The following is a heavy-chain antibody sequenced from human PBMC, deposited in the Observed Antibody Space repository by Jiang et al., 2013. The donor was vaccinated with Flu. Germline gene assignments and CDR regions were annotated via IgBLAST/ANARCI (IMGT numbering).Heavy chain of an antibody. CDR3: ARHFRGPDGFDI. V-gene: IGHV5-51*01. J-gene: IGHJ3*02. Sequence: KGLEWMGIIYPGDSDTRYSPSFQGQVTISADKSISTAYLQWSSLKASDTAMYYCARHFRGPDGFDIWGQGTMVTVSS. CDR2: IYPGDSDT. D-gene: IGHD2-15*01.